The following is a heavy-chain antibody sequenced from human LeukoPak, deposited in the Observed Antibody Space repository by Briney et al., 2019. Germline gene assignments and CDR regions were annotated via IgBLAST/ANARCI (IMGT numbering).Heavy chain of an antibody. V-gene: IGHV3-49*03. CDR1: GFTFSDYA. CDR2: ISSNTSGGTT. D-gene: IGHD3-22*01. Sequence: PGRSLRLSCTPSGFTFSDYAMSWFRQAPGKGLEWVGFISSNTSGGTTEYAASGKGRFTISRDDSKGIAYLQMNSLKTEDTAVYYCTSQMDYDDAFDIWGQGTMVTVSS. CDR3: TSQMDYDDAFDI. J-gene: IGHJ3*02.